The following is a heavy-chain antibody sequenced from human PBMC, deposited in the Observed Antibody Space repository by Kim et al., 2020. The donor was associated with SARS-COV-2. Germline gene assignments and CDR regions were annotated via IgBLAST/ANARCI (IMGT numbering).Heavy chain of an antibody. J-gene: IGHJ4*02. CDR2: SGST. V-gene: IGHV4-39*01. D-gene: IGHD4-17*01. Sequence: SGSTYYNPSRKSRVTISVDTSKNQFSLKLSSVTAADTAVYYCATFTVTTHWGQGTLVTVSS. CDR3: ATFTVTTH.